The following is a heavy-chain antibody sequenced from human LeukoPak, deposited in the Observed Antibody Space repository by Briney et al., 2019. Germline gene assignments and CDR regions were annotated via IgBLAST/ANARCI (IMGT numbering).Heavy chain of an antibody. Sequence: PGGSLRLSCAASGFTFSSYSMNWVRQAPGKGLEWVSSISSSSTYIHYADSVKGRFTISRDNAKKSLYLQMNSLRAEDTAVYYCAKDEEEWELLFAFDIWGQGTMVTVSS. CDR2: ISSSSTYI. CDR3: AKDEEEWELLFAFDI. V-gene: IGHV3-21*01. J-gene: IGHJ3*02. CDR1: GFTFSSYS. D-gene: IGHD1-26*01.